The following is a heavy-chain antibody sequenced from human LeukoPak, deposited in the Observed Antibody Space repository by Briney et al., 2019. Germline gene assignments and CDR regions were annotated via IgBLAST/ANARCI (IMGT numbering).Heavy chain of an antibody. CDR3: ARASCSNGDYCGMDV. CDR2: ISSSSSYI. CDR1: GFTFSSYS. Sequence: GGSLRLSCAASGFTFSSYSMNWVRQAPGKGLEWVSSISSSSSYIYYADSVKGRFTISRDNAKNSLYLQMSSLRAEDTAVYYCARASCSNGDYCGMDVWGQGTTVTVSS. J-gene: IGHJ6*02. D-gene: IGHD2-2*01. V-gene: IGHV3-21*01.